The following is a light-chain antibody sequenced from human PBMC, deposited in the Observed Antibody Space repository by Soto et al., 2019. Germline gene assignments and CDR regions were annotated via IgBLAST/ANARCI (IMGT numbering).Light chain of an antibody. CDR2: IND. Sequence: QSALTQPPSLSGTPGQRVTISCSGSSSNIAGNTVHWYQHLPGTAPKLLIYINDQRPSGVPGRFSASTSGTSASLAISGLQSDDEADYYCAAWDDNLNALLFGGGTKLTVL. V-gene: IGLV1-44*01. CDR1: SSNIAGNT. CDR3: AAWDDNLNALL. J-gene: IGLJ2*01.